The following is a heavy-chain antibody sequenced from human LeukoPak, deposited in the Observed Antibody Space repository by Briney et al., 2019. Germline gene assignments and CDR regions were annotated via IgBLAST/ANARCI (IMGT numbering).Heavy chain of an antibody. J-gene: IGHJ6*02. CDR3: AREGGVLRFGYGMDV. Sequence: GGSLRLSCAASGFTVSSNYMSWVRQAPGKGLEWVSVIYSGGSTYYADSVKGRFTISRDNSKNTLYLQMNSLRAEDTAVYYCAREGGVLRFGYGMDVWGQGTTVTVSS. CDR2: IYSGGST. V-gene: IGHV3-53*01. D-gene: IGHD3-10*01. CDR1: GFTVSSNY.